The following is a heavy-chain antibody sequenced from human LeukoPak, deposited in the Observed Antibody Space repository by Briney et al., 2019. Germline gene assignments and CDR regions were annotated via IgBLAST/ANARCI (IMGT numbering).Heavy chain of an antibody. CDR2: IIPIFGTA. CDR3: ARSCSGGSCYSADYYYYMDV. Sequence: SVKVSCKASVGTFSSYAISWVRQAPGQGLEWMGGIIPIFGTANYAQKFQGRVTITADKSTSTAYMELSSLRSEDTAVYYCARSCSGGSCYSADYYYYMDVWGKGTTVTVSS. CDR1: VGTFSSYA. V-gene: IGHV1-69*06. J-gene: IGHJ6*03. D-gene: IGHD2-15*01.